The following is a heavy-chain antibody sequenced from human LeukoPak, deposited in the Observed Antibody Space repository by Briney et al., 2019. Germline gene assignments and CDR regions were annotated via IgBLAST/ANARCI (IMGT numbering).Heavy chain of an antibody. D-gene: IGHD6-13*01. J-gene: IGHJ5*02. Sequence: SETLSLTCAVYGGAFSGYYWSWIRQPPGKGLEWIGEINHSGSTNYNPSLRSRVTISVDTSKNQFSLKLSSVTAADTAVYYCARGVAAAGSRSWFDPWGQGTLVTVSS. CDR3: ARGVAAAGSRSWFDP. V-gene: IGHV4-34*01. CDR2: INHSGST. CDR1: GGAFSGYY.